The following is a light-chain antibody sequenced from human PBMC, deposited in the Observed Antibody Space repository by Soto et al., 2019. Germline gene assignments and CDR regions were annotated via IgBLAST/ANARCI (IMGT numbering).Light chain of an antibody. Sequence: EIVLTQSPGTRSLSPGERATLSCRASQSVSNNYLAWHQQKPAQAPRLLIYGASTRAAGIPDRFSGSGSGTDFSLTISRLEPEDFAVYYCQQYGSSPSWTFGQGTKVEIK. V-gene: IGKV3-20*01. CDR1: QSVSNNY. CDR3: QQYGSSPSWT. CDR2: GAS. J-gene: IGKJ1*01.